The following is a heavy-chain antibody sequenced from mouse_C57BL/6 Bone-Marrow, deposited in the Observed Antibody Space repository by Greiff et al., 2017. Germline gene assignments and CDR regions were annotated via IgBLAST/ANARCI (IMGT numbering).Heavy chain of an antibody. J-gene: IGHJ3*01. D-gene: IGHD2-2*01. CDR3: TLGNDGFAY. CDR2: IDPENGDT. CDR1: GFNIKDDY. Sequence: VQLQQSGAELVRPGASVKLSCTASGFNIKDDYMHWVKQRPEQGLEWIGWIDPENGDTEYASKFQGKATITADTSSNTAYLQLSSLTSEDTAVYYCTLGNDGFAYWGQGTLVTVSA. V-gene: IGHV14-4*01.